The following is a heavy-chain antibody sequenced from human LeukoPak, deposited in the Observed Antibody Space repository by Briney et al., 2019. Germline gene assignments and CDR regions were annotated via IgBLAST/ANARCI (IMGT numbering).Heavy chain of an antibody. V-gene: IGHV1-18*04. J-gene: IGHJ4*02. D-gene: IGHD6-19*01. CDR1: GYTFNHYG. CDR3: ARDPSNTSGWYTYFDF. CDR2: ISTYNGDT. Sequence: ASVKVSCKASGYTFNHYGIAWVRQAPGQGLEWMAWISTYNGDTHYAQKLRDRVTVTTETPTSTVYMELRSLRSDDTAVYYCARDPSNTSGWYTYFDFWGQGTLVTVSS.